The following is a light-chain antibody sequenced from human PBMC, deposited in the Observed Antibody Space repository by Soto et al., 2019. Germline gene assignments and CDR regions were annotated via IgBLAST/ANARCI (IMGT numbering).Light chain of an antibody. V-gene: IGKV3-11*01. J-gene: IGKJ2*01. Sequence: EVVLTQAPATLSFSPGESATLSCRASQNVGHNLAWYQQTPGQAPRLLIYAASDRATGIPARFRGSGSDTDFTLTITSVEPEDFAVYYCQQRSRWPRDTFGQGTKLEIK. CDR1: QNVGHN. CDR3: QQRSRWPRDT. CDR2: AAS.